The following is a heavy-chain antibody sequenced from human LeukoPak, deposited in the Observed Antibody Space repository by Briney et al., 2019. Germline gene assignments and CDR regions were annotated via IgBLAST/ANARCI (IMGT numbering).Heavy chain of an antibody. CDR1: GGSISSGSYY. V-gene: IGHV4-61*02. D-gene: IGHD6-13*01. CDR2: IYTSGST. J-gene: IGHJ4*02. Sequence: PSETLSLTCSVSGGSISSGSYYWSWIRQPAGKGLEWIGRIYTSGSTNYNPSLKSRVTISVDTSKNQFSLKLSSVTAADTAVYYCATVAAAGRIDYWGQGTLVTVSS. CDR3: ATVAAAGRIDY.